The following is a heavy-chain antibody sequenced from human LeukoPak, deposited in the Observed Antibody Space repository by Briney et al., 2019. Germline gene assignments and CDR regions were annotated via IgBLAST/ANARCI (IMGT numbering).Heavy chain of an antibody. J-gene: IGHJ3*02. CDR2: IYSGGST. CDR3: ARVVTRGITIGSFDI. D-gene: IGHD3-10*01. V-gene: IGHV3-66*01. CDR1: GFTVSSNY. Sequence: PGGSLRLSCAASGFTVSSNYMSWVRQAPGKGLEWVSVIYSGGSTYYADSMKGRFTISRDNSKNTLYLQMNSLRAEDTAVYYCARVVTRGITIGSFDIWGQGTMVTVSS.